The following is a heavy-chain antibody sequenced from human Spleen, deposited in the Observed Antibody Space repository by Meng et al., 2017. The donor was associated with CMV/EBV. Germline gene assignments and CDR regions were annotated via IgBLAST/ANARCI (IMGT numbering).Heavy chain of an antibody. Sequence: TCAVSGGSISISAYWSWLRQSPGRGLEWIGEVFHSGTTNYTPSLKSRVTISKDKSSNQFSLTLTSVTAADTAVYYCARGPSGYYFDYWGQGTLVTVSS. CDR2: VFHSGTT. CDR1: GGSISISAY. CDR3: ARGPSGYYFDY. D-gene: IGHD3-22*01. J-gene: IGHJ4*02. V-gene: IGHV4-4*02.